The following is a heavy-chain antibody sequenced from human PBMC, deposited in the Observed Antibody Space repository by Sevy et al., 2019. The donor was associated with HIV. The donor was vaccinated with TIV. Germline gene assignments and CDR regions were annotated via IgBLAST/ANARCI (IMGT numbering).Heavy chain of an antibody. J-gene: IGHJ4*02. D-gene: IGHD4-17*01. CDR1: GFLFSSYE. Sequence: RLSCTTSGFLFSSYEMNWVRQAPGKGLEWVSYISNSGTTIYYSDSVKGRFTISRDNARNSLYLQMSSLRAEDSAVYYCARDLPPSATTVAHFDRWGQGTLVTVSS. CDR3: ARDLPPSATTVAHFDR. V-gene: IGHV3-48*03. CDR2: ISNSGTTI.